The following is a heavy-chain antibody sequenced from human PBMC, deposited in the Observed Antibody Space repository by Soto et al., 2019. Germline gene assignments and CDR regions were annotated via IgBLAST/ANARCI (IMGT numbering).Heavy chain of an antibody. CDR2: ISAYNGHT. CDR1: GYTFSDYG. CDR3: ARGGHIVVLVDADDNFDS. D-gene: IGHD2-15*01. Sequence: QVQLMQSGAEVKKPGASVKVSCKTSGYTFSDYGVAWVRQAPGQGLEWMGWISAYNGHTKYGQKFQDRVTMTTDTSTSTAYMELRSLRYDDTAVYFCARGGHIVVLVDADDNFDSWGQGTLVTVSS. V-gene: IGHV1-18*01. J-gene: IGHJ4*02.